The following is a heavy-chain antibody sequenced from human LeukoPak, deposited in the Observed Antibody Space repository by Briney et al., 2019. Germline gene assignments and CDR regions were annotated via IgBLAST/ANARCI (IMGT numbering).Heavy chain of an antibody. CDR1: GGTFSSYA. CDR2: IIPIFGTA. CDR3: ASPGDYGDYSTYDY. D-gene: IGHD4-17*01. V-gene: IGHV1-69*13. J-gene: IGHJ4*02. Sequence: GASVKVSCTASGGTFSSYAISWVRQAPGQGLEWMGGIIPIFGTANYAQKFQGRVTITADESTSTAYMELSSLRSEDTAVYYCASPGDYGDYSTYDYWGQGTLATVSS.